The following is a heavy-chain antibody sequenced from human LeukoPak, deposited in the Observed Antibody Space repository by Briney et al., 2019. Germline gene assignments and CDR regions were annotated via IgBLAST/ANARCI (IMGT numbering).Heavy chain of an antibody. CDR2: IDHSGIT. CDR1: GVSISSYY. CDR3: ARVVYGDYPYYYYYYMDV. V-gene: IGHV4-34*01. J-gene: IGHJ6*03. Sequence: SETLSLTCTVSGVSISSYYWSWIRQPSGKGLEWIGEIDHSGITNYNPSLKSRVTISMDTSKNQFLLKLNSVTAADTAVYYCARVVYGDYPYYYYYYMDVWGKGTTVTISS. D-gene: IGHD4-17*01.